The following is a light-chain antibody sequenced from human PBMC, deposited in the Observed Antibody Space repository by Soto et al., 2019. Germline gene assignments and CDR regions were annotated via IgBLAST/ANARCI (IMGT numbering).Light chain of an antibody. CDR1: QDIDKN. CDR2: DAS. J-gene: IGKJ5*01. CDR3: QEYDNLRPIT. V-gene: IGKV1-33*01. Sequence: IQLTQSPSSLSASVGDRVTITCQASQDIDKNLNWYQQKPGKAPKLLIDDASSLQTGVPSRFSGSGSATDFTFTISSLQPEDIVTYYCQEYDNLRPITFGQGTRLEIK.